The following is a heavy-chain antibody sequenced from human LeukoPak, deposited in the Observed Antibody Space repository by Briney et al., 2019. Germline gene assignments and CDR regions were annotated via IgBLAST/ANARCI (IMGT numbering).Heavy chain of an antibody. V-gene: IGHV3-23*01. CDR3: ARDQSHHDSSGSLYDP. D-gene: IGHD3-22*01. CDR2: ISGSGGST. J-gene: IGHJ5*02. Sequence: GGSLRLSCAASGFTFSSYGMSWVRQAPGKGLEWVSAISGSGGSTYYADSVKGRFTISRDNSKNTLYLQINSLRAEDTAVYYCARDQSHHDSSGSLYDPWGQGTLVTVSS. CDR1: GFTFSSYG.